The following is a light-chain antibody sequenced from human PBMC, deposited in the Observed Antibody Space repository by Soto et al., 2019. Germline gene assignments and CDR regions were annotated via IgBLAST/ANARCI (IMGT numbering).Light chain of an antibody. Sequence: EIVLTQSPGTLSLSPGERATLSCRASQSVSSHLAWYQQKPGQSPRLLIYDASNRATGIPARFSGSGSGTDFTLTISSLEPDDFATYYCQHYNSYSEAFGQGTKV. CDR3: QHYNSYSEA. V-gene: IGKV3-11*01. J-gene: IGKJ1*01. CDR1: QSVSSH. CDR2: DAS.